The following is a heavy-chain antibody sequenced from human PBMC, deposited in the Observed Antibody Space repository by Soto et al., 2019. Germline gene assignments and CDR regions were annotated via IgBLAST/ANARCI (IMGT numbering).Heavy chain of an antibody. D-gene: IGHD6-19*01. CDR2: IWYDGSNK. CDR3: ARDRMGSSGWYVLDY. Sequence: QVQLVESGGGVVQPGRSLRLSCAASGFTFSSYGMHWVRQAPGKGLEWVAVIWYDGSNKYYADSVKGRFTISRDNSKNTLYLEMNSLRAEDTAVYYCARDRMGSSGWYVLDYWGQGTLVTVSS. J-gene: IGHJ4*02. CDR1: GFTFSSYG. V-gene: IGHV3-33*01.